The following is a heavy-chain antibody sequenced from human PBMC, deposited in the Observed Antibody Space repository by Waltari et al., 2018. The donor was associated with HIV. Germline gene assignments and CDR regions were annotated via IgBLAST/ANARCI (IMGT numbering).Heavy chain of an antibody. CDR2: IFFGSGNS. CDR3: ASLRQGWVLDAFNL. CDR1: GNTFTNYD. V-gene: IGHV1-58*01. D-gene: IGHD3-16*01. J-gene: IGHJ3*01. Sequence: QMQLVQSGPEVKKPGTSVKVSCKGSGNTFTNYDLPWVRQARGQRFECIGWIFFGSGNSNCAKNFQGCVTITRDMSSSAAYMELSSRSSDDTSVYYCASLRQGWVLDAFNLWCQGTMVTVSS.